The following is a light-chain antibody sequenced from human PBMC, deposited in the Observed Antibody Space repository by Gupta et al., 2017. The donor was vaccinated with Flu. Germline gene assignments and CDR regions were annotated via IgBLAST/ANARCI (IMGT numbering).Light chain of an antibody. V-gene: IGLV3-25*03. CDR3: QSADSTSTYYV. CDR2: KAT. Sequence: SYELTQPTSVSVSPGQTARITCPGDALPNPYVYWFQQKPGQAPSLVIYKATERPSGIPERFSASGSGTAVTLTISGVQPEDEADYYCQSADSTSTYYVFGPGTKVTVL. CDR1: ALPNPY. J-gene: IGLJ1*01.